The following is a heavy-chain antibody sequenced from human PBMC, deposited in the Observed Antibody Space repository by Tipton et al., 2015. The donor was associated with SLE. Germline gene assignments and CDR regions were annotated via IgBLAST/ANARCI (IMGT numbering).Heavy chain of an antibody. D-gene: IGHD5-24*01. CDR1: GGSFSVYY. Sequence: LRLSCAVYGGSFSVYYWNWIRQPPGKGLEWIGEINHSGSTNYNPSLKSRVTISIDTSKNQFSLKLNSVTAADTAVYYCARRSRDGYNYDYWGQGTLVTVSS. CDR3: ARRSRDGYNYDY. V-gene: IGHV4-34*01. CDR2: INHSGST. J-gene: IGHJ4*02.